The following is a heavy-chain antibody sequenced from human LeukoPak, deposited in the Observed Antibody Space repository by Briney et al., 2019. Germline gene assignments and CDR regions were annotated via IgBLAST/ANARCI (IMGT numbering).Heavy chain of an antibody. Sequence: PSETLSLTCAADCGSFSGYNWSGIRQPRGKRLEWMGDITHGGSTNYNPSLKSQVTISVDKSKNQVSLKLSSVTAADTAVYYCARVYGYSRSWYERGYFDYWGRGTLVTVSS. J-gene: IGHJ4*02. D-gene: IGHD6-13*01. CDR2: ITHGGST. CDR3: ARVYGYSRSWYERGYFDY. V-gene: IGHV4-34*01. CDR1: CGSFSGYN.